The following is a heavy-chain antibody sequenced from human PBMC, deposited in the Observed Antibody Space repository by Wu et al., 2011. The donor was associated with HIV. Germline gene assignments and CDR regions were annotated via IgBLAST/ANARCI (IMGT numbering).Heavy chain of an antibody. V-gene: IGHV1-2*02. D-gene: IGHD3-22*01. CDR1: GYTFTGYY. CDR3: ARDRSSGYYWFDP. J-gene: IGHJ5*02. Sequence: QVQLVQSGAEVKKLGASVKVSCKASGYTFTGYYMHWVRQAPGQGLEWMGWINPNSGGTKYAQKFQGRLTMTRDTSISTAYMELSRLRSDDTAMYYCARDRSSGYYWFDPWAREPGHRLL. CDR2: INPNSGGT.